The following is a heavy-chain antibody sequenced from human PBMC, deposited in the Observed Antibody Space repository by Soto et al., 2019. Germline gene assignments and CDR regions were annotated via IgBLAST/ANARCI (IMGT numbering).Heavy chain of an antibody. CDR3: ARFLERKWLLLVENWFDP. CDR2: ISAYNGNT. J-gene: IGHJ5*02. Sequence: ASVKVSCKASGYTFTSYGISWVRQAPGQGLEWMGWISAYNGNTNYAQKLQGRVTMTTDASTSTAYMELRSLRSDDTAVYYCARFLERKWLLLVENWFDPWGQGTLVTVSS. CDR1: GYTFTSYG. D-gene: IGHD3-3*01. V-gene: IGHV1-18*01.